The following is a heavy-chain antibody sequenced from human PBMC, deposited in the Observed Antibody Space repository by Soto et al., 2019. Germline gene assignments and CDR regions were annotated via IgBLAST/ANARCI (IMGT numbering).Heavy chain of an antibody. J-gene: IGHJ6*03. CDR3: GRDRYCSSTSCYNYYYYMDV. Sequence: ASVKVSCKASGYTFTSYGISWVRQAPGQGLEWMGWISAYNGNTNYAQKLQGRVTMTTDTSTSTAYMELRSLRSDDTAVYYCGRDRYCSSTSCYNYYYYMDVWGKGTTVTVSS. CDR1: GYTFTSYG. V-gene: IGHV1-18*01. D-gene: IGHD2-2*02. CDR2: ISAYNGNT.